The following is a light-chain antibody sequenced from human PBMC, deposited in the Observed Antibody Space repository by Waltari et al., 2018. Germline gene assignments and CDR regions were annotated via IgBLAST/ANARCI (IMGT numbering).Light chain of an antibody. CDR1: TSNIGKNA. CDR2: FDD. V-gene: IGLV1-36*01. CDR3: AAWDDNLNAVV. J-gene: IGLJ2*01. Sequence: QSVLTQPPSLSAAPSQRVTISCFGSTSNIGKNAVNWYQQFPGKAPKVLIYFDDLLPSVVSDRFSGSKSGTSASLAISGLQSEDEADYYCAAWDDNLNAVVFGGGTKLTVL.